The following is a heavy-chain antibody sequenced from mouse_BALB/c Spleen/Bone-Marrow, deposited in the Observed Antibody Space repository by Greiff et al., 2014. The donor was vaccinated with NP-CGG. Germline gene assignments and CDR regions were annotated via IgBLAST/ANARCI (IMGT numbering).Heavy chain of an antibody. V-gene: IGHV5-17*02. Sequence: EVKLVESGGGLVQPGGSRKLSCAASGFTFSSFGMHWVRQAPEKGLEWVAYISSGSSTIYYADTVKGRFTISRDNPKNTLFLQMTSLRSEDTAMYYCARSLLLRPDYWGQGTTLTVPS. CDR1: GFTFSSFG. CDR2: ISSGSSTI. D-gene: IGHD1-1*01. CDR3: ARSLLLRPDY. J-gene: IGHJ2*01.